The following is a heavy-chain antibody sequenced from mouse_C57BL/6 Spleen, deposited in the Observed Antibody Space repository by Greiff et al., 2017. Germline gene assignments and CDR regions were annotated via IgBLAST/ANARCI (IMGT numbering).Heavy chain of an antibody. Sequence: QVQLQQSGAELARPGASVKLSCKASGYTFTSYGISWVKQRTGQGLEWIGEIYPRSGNTYYNEKFKGKATLTADKSSSTAYMELRSLTSEDSAVYFCAISSYSNYLAYWGQGTLVTVSA. CDR1: GYTFTSYG. J-gene: IGHJ3*01. CDR3: AISSYSNYLAY. CDR2: IYPRSGNT. D-gene: IGHD2-5*01. V-gene: IGHV1-81*01.